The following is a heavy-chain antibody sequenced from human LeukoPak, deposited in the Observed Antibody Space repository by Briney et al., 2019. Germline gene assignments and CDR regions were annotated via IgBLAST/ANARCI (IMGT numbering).Heavy chain of an antibody. D-gene: IGHD4-17*01. Sequence: ASVKVSCKASGYTFTSYDINWVRQATGQGLEWMGWMNPNSGNTGYAQKFQGRVTMTRNTSISTAYMELSSLRSEDTAVYYCARDRWPVTRIHYYYSMDVWGKGTTVTVSS. V-gene: IGHV1-8*01. CDR3: ARDRWPVTRIHYYYSMDV. CDR1: GYTFTSYD. CDR2: MNPNSGNT. J-gene: IGHJ6*03.